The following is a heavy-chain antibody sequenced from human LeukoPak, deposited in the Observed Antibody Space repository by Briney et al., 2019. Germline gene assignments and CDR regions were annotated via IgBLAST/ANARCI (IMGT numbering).Heavy chain of an antibody. V-gene: IGHV4-39*01. CDR3: ARRTERVTFDY. CDR2: IYYSGST. J-gene: IGHJ4*02. CDR1: GGSISSSSCY. Sequence: SETLSLTCSVSGGSISSSSCYWAWIRQPPGKGLEWIGSIYYSGSTYSNPSLKSRVTISVDTSKNQFSLNLSSVTAADTAVYYCARRTERVTFDYWGQGTLVTVSS. D-gene: IGHD4-23*01.